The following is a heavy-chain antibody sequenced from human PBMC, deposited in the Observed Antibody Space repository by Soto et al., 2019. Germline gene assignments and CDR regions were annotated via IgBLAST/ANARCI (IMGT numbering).Heavy chain of an antibody. CDR2: MNPNSGNT. D-gene: IGHD1-7*01. J-gene: IGHJ6*02. CDR1: GYTFTSYD. CDR3: AREAPSITGTTGYYYGMDV. Sequence: QVQLVQSGAEVKKPGASVKVSCKASGYTFTSYDINWVRQATGQGLEWMGWMNPNSGNTGYAQKFQGRVTMTRNTSISTAYMELGSLRSEDTAVYYCAREAPSITGTTGYYYGMDVWGQGTTVTVSS. V-gene: IGHV1-8*01.